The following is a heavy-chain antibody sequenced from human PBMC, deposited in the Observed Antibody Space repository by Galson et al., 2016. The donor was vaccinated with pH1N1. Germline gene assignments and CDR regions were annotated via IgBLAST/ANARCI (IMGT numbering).Heavy chain of an antibody. D-gene: IGHD1-26*01. V-gene: IGHV1-46*01. CDR3: NRDLGRRREF. CDR2: IDPSGGGT. J-gene: IGHJ4*02. CDR1: GYTFTTSY. Sequence: SVKVSCKASGYTFTTSYIHWVRQDPGEGLEWMGVIDPSGGGTTYAQKFQARVTMTRDTSTSTVDLDLSRLKSEDTSVYYCNRDLGRRREFWGQGTLVTVSS.